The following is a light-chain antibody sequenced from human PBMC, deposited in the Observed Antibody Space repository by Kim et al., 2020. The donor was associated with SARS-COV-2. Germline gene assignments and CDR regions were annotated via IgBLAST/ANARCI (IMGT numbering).Light chain of an antibody. J-gene: IGKJ5*01. Sequence: EIVLTQSPATLSLSPGERATLSCRASQSVSSYLAWYQQKPGQAPRLLIYDASNRATGIPARFSGSGSGRDFTLTISSLEPEDFPVYYCQQRSNWPPRFGQGTRLEIK. CDR2: DAS. CDR1: QSVSSY. V-gene: IGKV3-11*02. CDR3: QQRSNWPPR.